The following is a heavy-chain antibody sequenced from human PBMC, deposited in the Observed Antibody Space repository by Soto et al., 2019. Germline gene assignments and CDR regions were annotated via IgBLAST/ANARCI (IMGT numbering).Heavy chain of an antibody. CDR2: IYYSGST. CDR1: CGSISSYY. CDR3: ARHRDSSGYIYYYYGMDV. D-gene: IGHD3-22*01. J-gene: IGHJ6*02. Sequence: SETLSLTCTFSCGSISSYYWSFIRHPPGNGLEWIGSIYYSGSTYYNPSLKSRVTISVDTSKNQFSLKLSSVTAADTAVYYCARHRDSSGYIYYYYGMDVWGQGTTVTVSS. V-gene: IGHV4-39*01.